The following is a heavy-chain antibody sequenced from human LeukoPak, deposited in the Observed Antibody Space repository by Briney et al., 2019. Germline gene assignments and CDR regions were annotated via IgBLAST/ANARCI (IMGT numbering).Heavy chain of an antibody. Sequence: SETLSLTCAVSGGSISSYYWSWIRQPPGKGLEWIGYIYYSGSTNYNPSLKSRVTISVDTSKNQFSLKLSSVTAADTAVYYCARLTGYSSESWFDPWGQGTLVTVSS. CDR1: GGSISSYY. V-gene: IGHV4-59*01. D-gene: IGHD3-9*01. J-gene: IGHJ5*02. CDR3: ARLTGYSSESWFDP. CDR2: IYYSGST.